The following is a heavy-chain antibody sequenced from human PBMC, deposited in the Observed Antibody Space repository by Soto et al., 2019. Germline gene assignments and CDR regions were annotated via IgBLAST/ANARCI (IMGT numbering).Heavy chain of an antibody. V-gene: IGHV2-5*02. D-gene: IGHD3-3*01. CDR2: IYWDDDK. CDR3: AHRVLRTVFGLVTTTAIYFDF. J-gene: IGHJ4*02. Sequence: QIPLKESGPTVVKPTETLTLTCTFSGFSLTTSGVGVGWVRQSPGKAPAWLALIYWDDDKRYSTSLNSRLIITKDTSKNQVVLTMANVDPADTATYYCAHRVLRTVFGLVTTTAIYFDFWGPGTPVVVSS. CDR1: GFSLTTSGVG.